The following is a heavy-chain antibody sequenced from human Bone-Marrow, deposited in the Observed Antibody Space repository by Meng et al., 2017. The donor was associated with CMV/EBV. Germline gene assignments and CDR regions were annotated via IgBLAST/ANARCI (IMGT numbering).Heavy chain of an antibody. V-gene: IGHV2-26*01. J-gene: IGHJ3*02. CDR1: GFSLSNARMG. CDR2: IFSNDEK. D-gene: IGHD3-10*01. CDR3: AEAWEGSRLAFEI. Sequence: SGPTLVKPTETLTLTCTVSGFSLSNARMGVSWIRQPPGKALEWLAHIFSNDEKSYSTTLKSRLTISKDTSKSQVVLTMTNMDPVDTATYYCAEAWEGSRLAFEIWGQGTMVTVSS.